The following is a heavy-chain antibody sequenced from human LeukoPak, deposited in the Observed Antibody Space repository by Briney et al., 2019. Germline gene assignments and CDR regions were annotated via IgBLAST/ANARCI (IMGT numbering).Heavy chain of an antibody. CDR2: INAGNGNT. CDR3: ARDLGGQWLVFDY. CDR1: GYTFTNYV. D-gene: IGHD6-19*01. Sequence: ASVKVSRKAVGYTFTNYVLHWVRQAPGQRLEWMGWINAGNGNTKYSQKFQGRVTITRDTSASTACMELSSLRSEDTAIYYCARDLGGQWLVFDYWGQGTLVTVSS. J-gene: IGHJ4*02. V-gene: IGHV1-3*01.